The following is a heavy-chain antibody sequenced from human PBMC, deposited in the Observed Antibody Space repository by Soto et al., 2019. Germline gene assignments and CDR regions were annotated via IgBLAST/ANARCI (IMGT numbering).Heavy chain of an antibody. J-gene: IGHJ4*02. CDR2: IYYSGST. CDR3: ARDQDLALPFDY. D-gene: IGHD2-21*01. CDR1: GGSISSYY. Sequence: PSETLSLTRTVSGGSISSYYWSWIRQPPGKGLEWIGYIYYSGSTNYNPSLKSRVTISVDTSKNLFSLKLSSVTAADTAVYYCARDQDLALPFDYWGQGTLVTVSS. V-gene: IGHV4-59*01.